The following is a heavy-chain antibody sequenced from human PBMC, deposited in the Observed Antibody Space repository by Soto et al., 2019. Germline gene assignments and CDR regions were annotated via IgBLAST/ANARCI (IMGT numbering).Heavy chain of an antibody. J-gene: IGHJ2*01. CDR1: GFTLSTHA. CDR3: ARDRLGYSSGWYWYFDL. Sequence: GGSLRLSCAASGFTLSTHAIHWVRQAPGKGLEWVAVISYDGNNKYYADTVKGRFTISRDNSKNTLDLQMNSLRVEDSAVYSFARDRLGYSSGWYWYFDLWGRGTLVTVSS. CDR2: ISYDGNNK. V-gene: IGHV3-30-3*01. D-gene: IGHD6-19*01.